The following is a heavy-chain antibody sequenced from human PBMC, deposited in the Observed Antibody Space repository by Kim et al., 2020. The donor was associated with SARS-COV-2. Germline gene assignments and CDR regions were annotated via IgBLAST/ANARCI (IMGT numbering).Heavy chain of an antibody. CDR2: FSSSGSTI. Sequence: GGSLRLSCAASGFTFSSYEMNWVRQAPGKGLEWVSYFSSSGSTIYYADSVKGRFTISRDNAKNSLYLQMNSLRAEDTAVYYCARARYYDFWSGYPYYYYGMDVWGQGTTVTVSS. CDR3: ARARYYDFWSGYPYYYYGMDV. CDR1: GFTFSSYE. J-gene: IGHJ6*02. D-gene: IGHD3-3*01. V-gene: IGHV3-48*03.